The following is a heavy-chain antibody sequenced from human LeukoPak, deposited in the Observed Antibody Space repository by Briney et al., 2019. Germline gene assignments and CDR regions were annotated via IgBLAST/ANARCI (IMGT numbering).Heavy chain of an antibody. V-gene: IGHV5-51*01. CDR2: IYPGDSDT. J-gene: IGHJ3*02. CDR1: GYSFSTYW. CDR3: VRQGADI. Sequence: GESLKISCKGSGYSFSTYWIGWVRQLPGKGLEWMGIIYPGDSDTKYSPSFQGHVSISVDKSITTAYLQWNSLEASDTAIYYCVRQGADIWGQGTMVTVSS.